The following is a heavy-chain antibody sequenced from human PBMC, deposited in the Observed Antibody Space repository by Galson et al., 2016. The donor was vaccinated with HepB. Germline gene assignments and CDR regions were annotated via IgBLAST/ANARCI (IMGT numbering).Heavy chain of an antibody. J-gene: IGHJ4*02. CDR2: VSHHGIDK. CDR3: IKARQANSGYYYPFFED. Sequence: SLRLSCAASGFNFNNYGMHWVRQAPGKGLEWVAVVSHHGIDKYYADSVKGRFTISRDNSKNTLSLQLNSLRIEDTAVYHCIKARQANSGYYYPFFEDWGQGTLVTVSS. V-gene: IGHV3-30*03. D-gene: IGHD3-22*01. CDR1: GFNFNNYG.